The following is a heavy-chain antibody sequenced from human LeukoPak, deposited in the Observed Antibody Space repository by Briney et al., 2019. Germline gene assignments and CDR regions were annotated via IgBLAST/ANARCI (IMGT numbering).Heavy chain of an antibody. V-gene: IGHV3-21*01. CDR1: GFTFSSYN. D-gene: IGHD3-10*01. CDR3: AGLVRGVIVRIDY. J-gene: IGHJ4*02. CDR2: ISSSSSYI. Sequence: GGSLRLSCAASGFTFSSYNMNWVRQAPEKGLEWVSSISSSSSYIYYADSVKGRFTISRDNAKNSLYLQMNNLRAEDTAVYYCAGLVRGVIVRIDYWGQGTLVTVSS.